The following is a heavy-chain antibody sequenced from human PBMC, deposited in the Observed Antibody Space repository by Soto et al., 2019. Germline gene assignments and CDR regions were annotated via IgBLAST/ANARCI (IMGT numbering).Heavy chain of an antibody. V-gene: IGHV1-18*04. J-gene: IGHJ3*02. CDR1: GYTFTSYG. Sequence: QVQLVQSGAEVKKPGASVKVSCKASGYTFTSYGISWVRQAPGQGLEWMGWISAYNGNTNYAQKLQGRVTMTTDTSTSTAYMELRSLRSDDTAVYYCAIDRVPGSQWLALYDAFDIWGQGTMVTVSS. CDR2: ISAYNGNT. CDR3: AIDRVPGSQWLALYDAFDI. D-gene: IGHD6-19*01.